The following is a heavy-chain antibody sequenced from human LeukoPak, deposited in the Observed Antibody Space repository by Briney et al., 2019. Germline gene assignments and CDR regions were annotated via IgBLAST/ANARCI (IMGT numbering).Heavy chain of an antibody. V-gene: IGHV3-64*01. CDR2: ISSNGGST. CDR3: AKGLGYCSSTSCYAGSDY. CDR1: GFTFSSYA. J-gene: IGHJ4*02. D-gene: IGHD2-2*01. Sequence: PGGSLRLSCAASGFTFSSYAMHWVRQAPGKGLEYVSAISSNGGSTYYANSVKGRFTISRDNSKNTPYLQMGSLRAEDMAVYYCAKGLGYCSSTSCYAGSDYWGQGTLVTVSS.